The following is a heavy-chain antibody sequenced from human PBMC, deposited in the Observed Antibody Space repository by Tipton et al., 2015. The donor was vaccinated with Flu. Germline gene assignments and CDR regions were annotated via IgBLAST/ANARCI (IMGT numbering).Heavy chain of an antibody. CDR1: GVSISSGGYS. J-gene: IGHJ3*02. CDR3: ARGRYCSSGTCDAFDI. Sequence: LRLSCAISGVSISSGGYSWSWIRQPPGKGLEWIGYIYHTGRTYYNPSLKSRVTMSVDRSKNQVSLMLSSVTAADTAVYYCARGRYCSSGTCDAFDIWGHGTMVTVSS. V-gene: IGHV4-30-2*01. D-gene: IGHD2-15*01. CDR2: IYHTGRT.